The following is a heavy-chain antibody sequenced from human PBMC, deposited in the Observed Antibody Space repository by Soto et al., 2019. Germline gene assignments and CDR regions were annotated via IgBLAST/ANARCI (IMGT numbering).Heavy chain of an antibody. V-gene: IGHV3-9*01. CDR1: GFTFDDFA. CDR2: ISWNSGGI. D-gene: IGHD3-3*01. J-gene: IGHJ4*02. CDR3: AKAGFWSGYYSLVDY. Sequence: GGSLRLSCAASGFTFDDFAMHWVRQAPGKGLEWVPSISWNSGGIGYGDSVKGRFTISRDNAKNSLYLQMNSLRAEDTALYYCAKAGFWSGYYSLVDYWGQGTLVTVSS.